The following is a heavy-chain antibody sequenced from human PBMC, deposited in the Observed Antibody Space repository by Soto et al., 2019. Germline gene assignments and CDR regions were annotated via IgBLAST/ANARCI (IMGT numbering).Heavy chain of an antibody. CDR1: GXSFSSLS. D-gene: IGHD2-21*02. Sequence: GSLRLSCSPAGXSFSSLSMSWVRQAPGKGLEWVSSISGRGVETLYADYVKGLFTISRGHYRNTLYLQVNSFRAEDTAVYYCAKDKTDVTLFYYWGQGTLCTVSS. J-gene: IGHJ4*02. V-gene: IGHV3-23*01. CDR3: AKDKTDVTLFYY. CDR2: ISGRGVET.